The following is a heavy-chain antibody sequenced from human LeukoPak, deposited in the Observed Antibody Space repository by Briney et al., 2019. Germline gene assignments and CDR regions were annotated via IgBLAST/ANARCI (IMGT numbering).Heavy chain of an antibody. J-gene: IGHJ3*02. CDR2: IYTSGST. V-gene: IGHV4-4*07. Sequence: MASETLSLTCAVYGGSFSGYYWSWIRQPAGKGLEWIGRIYTSGSTNYNPSLKSRVTMSVDTSKNQFSLKLSSVTAADTAVYYCARDKITMVRGVIVFGAFDIWGQGTMVTVSS. D-gene: IGHD3-10*01. CDR3: ARDKITMVRGVIVFGAFDI. CDR1: GGSFSGYY.